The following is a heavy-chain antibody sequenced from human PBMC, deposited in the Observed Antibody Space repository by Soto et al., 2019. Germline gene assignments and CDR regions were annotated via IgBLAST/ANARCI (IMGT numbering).Heavy chain of an antibody. Sequence: PSETLSLTCTVSGGSISSGGYYWSWIRQHPGKGLEWIGYIYYSGSTYYNPSLKSRVTISVDTSKNQFSLKLSSVTAADTAVYYCAGWSGITMVRGVISASYGMDVWGQGTTVTVSS. V-gene: IGHV4-31*03. CDR1: GGSISSGGYY. J-gene: IGHJ6*02. D-gene: IGHD3-10*01. CDR3: AGWSGITMVRGVISASYGMDV. CDR2: IYYSGST.